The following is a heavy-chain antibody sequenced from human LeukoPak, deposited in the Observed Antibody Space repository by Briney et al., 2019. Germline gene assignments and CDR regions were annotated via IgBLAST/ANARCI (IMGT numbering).Heavy chain of an antibody. V-gene: IGHV1-46*01. D-gene: IGHD3/OR15-3a*01. J-gene: IGHJ5*02. CDR3: ARGGLPARSWFDP. CDR1: GYTFTSYY. Sequence: ASVKVSCKSSGYTFTSYYMNWVRQAPGQGLEWMGIINPSSGRTTYAQKFQGRVTMTRDTFTSTVYMELTSLRSEDTVVFYCARGGLPARSWFDPWGQGTLVTVSS. CDR2: INPSSGRT.